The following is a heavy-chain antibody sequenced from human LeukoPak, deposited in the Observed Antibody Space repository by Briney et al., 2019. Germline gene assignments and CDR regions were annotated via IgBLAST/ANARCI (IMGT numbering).Heavy chain of an antibody. CDR2: ISAYNGIP. D-gene: IGHD3-10*01. V-gene: IGHV1-18*01. J-gene: IGHJ4*02. CDR1: GYTFTSYH. CDR3: ARDHSGFHFDY. Sequence: ASVKVSCKASGYTFTSYHIAWVRQAPGRGLEWMGWISAYNGIPKYAENLQGRITMTIDASTSTAYMELRSLRSDDTAVYYCARDHSGFHFDYWGQGTLVTVSS.